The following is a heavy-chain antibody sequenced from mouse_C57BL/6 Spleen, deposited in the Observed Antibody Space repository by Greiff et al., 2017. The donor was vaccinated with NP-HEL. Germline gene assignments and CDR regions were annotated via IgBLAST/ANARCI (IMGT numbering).Heavy chain of an antibody. CDR2: IHPNSGST. Sequence: QVQLQQSGAELVKPGASVKLSCKASGYTFTSYWMHWVKQRPGQGLEWIGMIHPNSGSTNYNEKFKSKATLTVDKSSSTAYMQLSSLTSEDSAVYYCLITTVVATDFDYWGQGTTLTVSS. CDR3: LITTVVATDFDY. D-gene: IGHD1-1*01. J-gene: IGHJ2*01. CDR1: GYTFTSYW. V-gene: IGHV1-64*01.